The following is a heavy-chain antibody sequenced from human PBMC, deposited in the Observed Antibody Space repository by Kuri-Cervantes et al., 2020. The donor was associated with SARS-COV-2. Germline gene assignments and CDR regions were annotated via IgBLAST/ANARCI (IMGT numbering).Heavy chain of an antibody. V-gene: IGHV1-2*02. CDR3: ARGSITIFGVVTSFDY. J-gene: IGHJ4*02. CDR2: INPNSGGT. D-gene: IGHD3-3*01. CDR1: GGTFSSYG. Sequence: ASVKVSCKASGGTFSSYGISWVRQAPGQGLEWMGWINPNSGGTNYAQKFQGRVTMTRDTSISTAYMELSRLRSDDTAVYYCARGSITIFGVVTSFDYWGQGTLVTVSS.